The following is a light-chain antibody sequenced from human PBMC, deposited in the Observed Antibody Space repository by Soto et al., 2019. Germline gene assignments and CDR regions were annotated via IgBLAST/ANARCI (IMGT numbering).Light chain of an antibody. V-gene: IGKV3-20*01. Sequence: EIVLTQSPGTLSLSPGEGATLSCRASQSVRSGSLAWYQQKPGQAPRLLIYGASSRATDIPDRFTGSGSGTDFTLTISRLEPEDFAVYHCQHYADSPHAFGQGTKLEIK. J-gene: IGKJ2*01. CDR3: QHYADSPHA. CDR1: QSVRSGS. CDR2: GAS.